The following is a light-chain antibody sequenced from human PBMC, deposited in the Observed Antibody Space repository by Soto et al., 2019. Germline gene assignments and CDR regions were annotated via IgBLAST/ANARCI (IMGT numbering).Light chain of an antibody. CDR1: SSDVGGYNY. CDR3: SSYTSSSTRGV. Sequence: QSALTQPASVSGSPGQSITISCTGTSSDVGGYNYVSWYQQHPGKAPKLMIYEVSNRPSGVSNRFSGSKSGNTASLTISGLQAEDEADYYCSSYTSSSTRGVFGTGTKATVL. CDR2: EVS. J-gene: IGLJ1*01. V-gene: IGLV2-14*01.